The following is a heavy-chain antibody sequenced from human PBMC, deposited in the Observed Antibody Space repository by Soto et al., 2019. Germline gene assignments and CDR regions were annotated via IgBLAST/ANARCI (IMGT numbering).Heavy chain of an antibody. Sequence: PGGSVRLSCAASGFSFGSYALSWVRQAPGKGLEWVSTISGSDGKTFYADSVKGRFSISGDTSQSTLYLQMNSLRADDTAMYYCARWSYLDYWGQGTRVTVSS. CDR2: ISGSDGKT. J-gene: IGHJ4*02. D-gene: IGHD3-3*01. CDR3: ARWSYLDY. CDR1: GFSFGSYA. V-gene: IGHV3-23*01.